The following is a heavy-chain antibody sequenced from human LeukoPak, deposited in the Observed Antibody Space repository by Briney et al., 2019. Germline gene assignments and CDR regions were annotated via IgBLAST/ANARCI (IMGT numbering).Heavy chain of an antibody. D-gene: IGHD3-10*01. V-gene: IGHV3-23*01. J-gene: IGHJ4*02. CDR3: AKRMQGSGSYYNTFDY. Sequence: PGGSLRLSCAASGFTFSDYAMSWVRQAPGEGLEWVSAISGSGGSTYYADSVKGRFTISRDNSKNTLYLQMNSLRAEDTAVYYCAKRMQGSGSYYNTFDYWGQGTLVTVSS. CDR2: ISGSGGST. CDR1: GFTFSDYA.